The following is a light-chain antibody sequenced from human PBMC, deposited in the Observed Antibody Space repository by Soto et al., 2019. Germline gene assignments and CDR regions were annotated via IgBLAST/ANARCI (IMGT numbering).Light chain of an antibody. CDR3: QQYNNWPPA. V-gene: IGKV3-15*01. CDR2: GAS. J-gene: IGKJ1*01. Sequence: EIVMTQSPATLSVSPGERANLSCRASQSVSGNLAWYQQKPGQAPRLLIYGASTRATAIPARFSGSGSGTEFTLTISSLQSEDFVVYYCQQYNNWPPAFGQGTKVEIK. CDR1: QSVSGN.